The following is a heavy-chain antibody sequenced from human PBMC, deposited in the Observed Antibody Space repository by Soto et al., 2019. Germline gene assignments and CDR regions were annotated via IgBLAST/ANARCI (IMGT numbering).Heavy chain of an antibody. CDR2: ISYDGSNK. V-gene: IGHV3-30-3*01. D-gene: IGHD5-18*01. Sequence: GGSLRLSCAASGFTFSSYAMHWVRQAPGKGLEWVAVISYDGSNKYYADSVKGRFTISRDNSKNTLYLQMNSLRAEDTAVYYCATDTAMGYYYYGMDVWGQGTTVTVSS. CDR3: ATDTAMGYYYYGMDV. CDR1: GFTFSSYA. J-gene: IGHJ6*02.